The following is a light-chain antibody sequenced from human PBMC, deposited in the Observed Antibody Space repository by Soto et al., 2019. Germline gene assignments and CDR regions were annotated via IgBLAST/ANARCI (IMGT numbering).Light chain of an antibody. CDR2: GAS. CDR3: QQYNSWPPIT. Sequence: VLTQSPGTLCLSPGEIATLSVSASESVSSNLAGYQQRPGQAPRLVIYGASTRATGIPARFSGGGSGTEFTLTISSLQSEDFAVYYCQQYNSWPPITFGQGTRLEI. V-gene: IGKV3-15*01. J-gene: IGKJ5*01. CDR1: ESVSSN.